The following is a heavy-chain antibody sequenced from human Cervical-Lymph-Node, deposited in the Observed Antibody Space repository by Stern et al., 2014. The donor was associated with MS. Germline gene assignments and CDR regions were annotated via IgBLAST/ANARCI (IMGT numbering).Heavy chain of an antibody. CDR2: IIPIFGSA. Sequence: VQLVESGAEVKKPGSSVKVSCKASGGTFSSYAISWGRQAPGQGLEWMGGIIPIFGSATYAQKFQGRVTLTADESTSTAYMELSSLRSEDTAVYYCARGEKQWLSLWDYWGQGTLVTVSS. CDR3: ARGEKQWLSLWDY. D-gene: IGHD6-19*01. V-gene: IGHV1-69*01. CDR1: GGTFSSYA. J-gene: IGHJ4*02.